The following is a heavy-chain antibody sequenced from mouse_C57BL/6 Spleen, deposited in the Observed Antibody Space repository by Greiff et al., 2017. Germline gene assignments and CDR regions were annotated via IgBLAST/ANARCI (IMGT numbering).Heavy chain of an antibody. CDR3: ARSETGGYFDV. V-gene: IGHV3-8*01. J-gene: IGHJ1*03. CDR2: ISYSGST. D-gene: IGHD4-1*01. Sequence: EVQLQQSGPGLAKPSQTLSLTCSVTGYSIPSDYWNWIRKFPGNKLEYMGYISYSGSTYYNPSLKSRISITRDTSKNQYYLQLNSVTTEDTATYYCARSETGGYFDVWGTGTTVTVSS. CDR1: GYSIPSDY.